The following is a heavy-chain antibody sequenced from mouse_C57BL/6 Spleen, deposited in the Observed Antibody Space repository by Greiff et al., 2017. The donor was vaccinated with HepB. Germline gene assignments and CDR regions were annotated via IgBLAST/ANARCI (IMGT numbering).Heavy chain of an antibody. J-gene: IGHJ2*01. CDR3: AREGMHYFDY. Sequence: EVKLMESGPGLVKPSQSLSLTCSVTGYSITSGYYWNWIRQFPGNKLEWMGYISYDGSNNYNPSLKNRISITRDTSKNQFFLKLNSVTTEDTATYYCAREGMHYFDYWGQGTTLTVSS. CDR2: ISYDGSN. V-gene: IGHV3-6*01. CDR1: GYSITSGYY.